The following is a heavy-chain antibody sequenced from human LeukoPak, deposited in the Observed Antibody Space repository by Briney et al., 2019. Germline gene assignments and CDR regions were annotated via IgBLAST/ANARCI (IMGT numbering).Heavy chain of an antibody. CDR3: ARAPFDYGDYYNYFDY. V-gene: IGHV1-69*06. D-gene: IGHD4-17*01. CDR2: IIPISGTA. CDR1: GGTFSSYA. Sequence: SVKVSCKASGGTFSSYAISWVRQAPGQGLEWMGGIIPISGTANYAQKFQGRVTITADKSTSTAYMELSSLRSEDTAVYYCARAPFDYGDYYNYFDYWGQGTLVTVSS. J-gene: IGHJ4*02.